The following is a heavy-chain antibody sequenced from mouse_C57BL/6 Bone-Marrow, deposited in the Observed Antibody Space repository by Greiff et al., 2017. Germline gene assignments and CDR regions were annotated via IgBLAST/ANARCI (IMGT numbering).Heavy chain of an antibody. CDR3: ARSFYYCGSSPWFAY. CDR1: GYTFTSYW. D-gene: IGHD1-1*01. V-gene: IGHV1-69*01. Sequence: QVQLKQPGAELVMPGASVKLSCKASGYTFTSYWMHWVKQRPGQGLEWIGEIDPSDSYTNYNQKFKGKSTLTVDKSSSTAYMQLSSLTSEDSAVYYCARSFYYCGSSPWFAYWGQGTLVTVSA. CDR2: IDPSDSYT. J-gene: IGHJ3*01.